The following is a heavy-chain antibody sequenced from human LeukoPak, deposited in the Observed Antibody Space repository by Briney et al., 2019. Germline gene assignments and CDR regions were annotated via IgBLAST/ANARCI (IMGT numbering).Heavy chain of an antibody. CDR2: IIPIFGTA. V-gene: IGHV1-69*05. D-gene: IGHD3-10*01. CDR1: GGTFSSYA. J-gene: IGHJ4*02. CDR3: AREVVFGELYGGYYFDY. Sequence: ASVKVSCKASGGTFSSYAISWVRQAPGQGLEWMGGIIPIFGTANYAQKFQGRVTITTDESTSTAYMELSSLRSEDTAVYYCAREVVFGELYGGYYFDYWGQGTLVTVSS.